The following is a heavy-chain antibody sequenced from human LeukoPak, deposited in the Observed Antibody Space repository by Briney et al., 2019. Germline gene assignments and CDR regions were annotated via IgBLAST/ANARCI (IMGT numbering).Heavy chain of an antibody. V-gene: IGHV5-51*03. Sequence: KPGESLKISCKGSGYSFTSYWIGWVRQMPGKGLEWMGIIYPGDSDTRYSPSFQGQVTISADNSISTAYLQWSSLKASDTAMYYCTRGLGYYYGSAEIPFDYWGQGTLVTVSS. J-gene: IGHJ4*02. CDR1: GYSFTSYW. D-gene: IGHD3-10*01. CDR3: TRGLGYYYGSAEIPFDY. CDR2: IYPGDSDT.